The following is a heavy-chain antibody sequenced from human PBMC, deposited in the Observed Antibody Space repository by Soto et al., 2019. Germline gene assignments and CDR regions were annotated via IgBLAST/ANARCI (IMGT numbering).Heavy chain of an antibody. CDR2: IIPIFGTA. V-gene: IGHV1-69*13. J-gene: IGHJ6*02. CDR1: GGTFSSYA. CDR3: ARVGSSWYRPDYYYYGMDV. Sequence: SVKVSCKASGGTFSSYAISWVRQAPGQGLEWMGGIIPIFGTANYAQKFQGRVTITADESTSTAYMELSSLRSEDTAVYYCARVGSSWYRPDYYYYGMDVWGQGTTVTVSS. D-gene: IGHD6-13*01.